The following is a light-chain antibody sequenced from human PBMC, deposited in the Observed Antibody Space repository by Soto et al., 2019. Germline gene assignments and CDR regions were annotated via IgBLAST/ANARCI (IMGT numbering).Light chain of an antibody. CDR2: AAS. CDR3: QQSSRSPVT. V-gene: IGKV3-20*01. Sequence: EMVLTQSPDTLYLSPGERATLSCGASQSISSDYLAWYQQKPCQVPRLLMSAASSRATGIPDRFSGSGSGTDFTLTISRLEAEDVAVYYCQQSSRSPVTFGQGTRLQ. CDR1: QSISSDY. J-gene: IGKJ5*01.